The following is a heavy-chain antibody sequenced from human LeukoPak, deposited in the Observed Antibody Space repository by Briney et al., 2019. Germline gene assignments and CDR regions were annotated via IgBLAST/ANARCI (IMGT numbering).Heavy chain of an antibody. CDR1: GFTFSSYG. CDR3: AKDPRSPIFGVVINWFDP. J-gene: IGHJ5*02. V-gene: IGHV3-30*18. Sequence: GGSLRLSCAASGFTFSSYGMHWVRQAPGKGQEWVAVISYDGSNKYYADSVKGRFTISRDNSKNTLYLQMNSLRAEDTAVYYCAKDPRSPIFGVVINWFDPWGQGTLVTVSS. D-gene: IGHD3-3*02. CDR2: ISYDGSNK.